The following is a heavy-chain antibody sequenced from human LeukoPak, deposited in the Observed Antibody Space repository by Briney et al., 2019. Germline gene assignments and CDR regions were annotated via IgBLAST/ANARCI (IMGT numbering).Heavy chain of an antibody. J-gene: IGHJ4*02. D-gene: IGHD2-21*01. Sequence: GASVKVSCKASGYAFGGYYIHWVRQAPGQGLEWMGIINPSGGSTSYAQKFQGRVTMTRDTSTSTVYMELSSLRSEDTAVYYCARTSTILRLWGFFDYWGQGTLVTVSS. V-gene: IGHV1-46*01. CDR1: GYAFGGYY. CDR2: INPSGGST. CDR3: ARTSTILRLWGFFDY.